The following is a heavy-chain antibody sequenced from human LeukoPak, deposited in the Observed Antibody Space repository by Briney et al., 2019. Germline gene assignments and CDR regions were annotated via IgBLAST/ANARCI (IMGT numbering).Heavy chain of an antibody. V-gene: IGHV4-30-4*01. CDR2: IYYSGST. D-gene: IGHD6-13*01. J-gene: IGHJ4*02. CDR3: ARDGSSWSFSFDY. CDR1: GGSISSGDYY. Sequence: PSETLSLTCTVSGGSISSGDYYWSWIPQPPGKGLEWIGYIYYSGSTYYNPSLKSRVTISVDTSKNQSSLKLSSVTAADTAVYYCARDGSSWSFSFDYWGQGTLVTVSS.